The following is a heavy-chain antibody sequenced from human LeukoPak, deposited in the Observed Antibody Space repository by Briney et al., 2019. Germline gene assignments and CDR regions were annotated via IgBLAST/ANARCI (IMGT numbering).Heavy chain of an antibody. J-gene: IGHJ4*02. V-gene: IGHV1-46*01. CDR2: INPSGGST. CDR1: GYSFTSYY. D-gene: IGHD1-14*01. CDR3: AREVMDNLRFDY. Sequence: ASVKVSCKSSGYSFTSYYIHWVRQAPGQGFEWMGIINPSGGSTRYAQKFQGRVTMTRDTSTSTVYMELTSLRSEDTAVYYCAREVMDNLRFDYWGQGTLVTVSS.